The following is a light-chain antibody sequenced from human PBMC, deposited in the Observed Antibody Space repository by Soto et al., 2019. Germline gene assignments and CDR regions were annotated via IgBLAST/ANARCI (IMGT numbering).Light chain of an antibody. Sequence: ELVMTQSPVIPSVSPGDRATLSCRASQGVGSYLAWYQQKPGQAPRLHIYGAPTSATGIPATFTGSGSGTEFTLTISSLQSEDFAVYYCQQHGYWPLTFGGGTKVEMK. J-gene: IGKJ4*01. CDR2: GAP. CDR3: QQHGYWPLT. CDR1: QGVGSY. V-gene: IGKV3-15*01.